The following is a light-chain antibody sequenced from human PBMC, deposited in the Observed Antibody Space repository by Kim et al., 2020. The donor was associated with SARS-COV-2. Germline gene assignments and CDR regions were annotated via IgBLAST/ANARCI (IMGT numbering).Light chain of an antibody. CDR2: QDS. J-gene: IGLJ1*01. CDR1: KLGVKY. CDR3: QAWARSTAFV. V-gene: IGLV3-1*01. Sequence: VSPGQSASITCSGDKLGVKYACWYQQKPGQSPVLVIFQDSKRPSGIPELFSGSNSGKTATLTIRGTQAMDVANYSCQAWARSTAFVFGTGTRSPS.